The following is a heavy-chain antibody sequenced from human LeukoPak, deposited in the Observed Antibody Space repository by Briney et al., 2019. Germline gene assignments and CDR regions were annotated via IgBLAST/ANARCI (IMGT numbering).Heavy chain of an antibody. CDR1: GYTFTSYG. Sequence: ASVKVSCKASGYTFTSYGISWVRQAPGQGLEWMGWISAYNGNTNYAQKFQGRVTMTEDTSTDTAYMELSSLRSEDTAVYYCATLSAVAKKLADYWGQGTLVTVSS. D-gene: IGHD6-19*01. V-gene: IGHV1-18*01. CDR3: ATLSAVAKKLADY. CDR2: ISAYNGNT. J-gene: IGHJ4*02.